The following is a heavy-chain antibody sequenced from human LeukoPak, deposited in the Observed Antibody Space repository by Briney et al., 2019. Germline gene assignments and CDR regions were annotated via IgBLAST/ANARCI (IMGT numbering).Heavy chain of an antibody. J-gene: IGHJ4*02. CDR2: ITGDGATT. CDR3: ARDSFGVVDY. V-gene: IGHV3-23*01. D-gene: IGHD3-3*01. Sequence: PGGSLRLSCAASGFSFSINAMTWVCQAPGKGLECVSAITGDGATTYYADSVKGRFTISRDNAKNSLYLQMNSLRAEDTAVYYCARDSFGVVDYWGQGTLVTVSS. CDR1: GFSFSINA.